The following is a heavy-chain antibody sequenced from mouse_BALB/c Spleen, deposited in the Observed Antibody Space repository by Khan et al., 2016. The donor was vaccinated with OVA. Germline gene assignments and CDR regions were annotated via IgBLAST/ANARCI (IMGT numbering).Heavy chain of an antibody. J-gene: IGHJ1*01. D-gene: IGHD2-1*01. Sequence: QVQLQQSGAELVKPGASVKMSCKAFGYTFTTSPIEWMKQNHEKSLEWIGNFHPYSDDPKYNAKFKDKAKLTVEKSSSTVYLELSRLTSDDSAVYYCARGAWGNYGDWYFDVWGAGTTVTVSS. V-gene: IGHV1-47*01. CDR3: ARGAWGNYGDWYFDV. CDR2: FHPYSDDP. CDR1: GYTFTTSP.